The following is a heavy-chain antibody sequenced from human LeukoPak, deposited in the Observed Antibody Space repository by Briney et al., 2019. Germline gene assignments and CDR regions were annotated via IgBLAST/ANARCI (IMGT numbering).Heavy chain of an antibody. Sequence: ASVKVSCKASGYTFTSYGISWVRQAPGQGLEWMGWISAYNGNTNYAQKVQGRVTMTTDTSTNTAYMELRSLRSDDTAVYYCARAAISKDGSGYFYWGQGTLVTVSS. V-gene: IGHV1-18*01. CDR1: GYTFTSYG. CDR3: ARAAISKDGSGYFY. CDR2: ISAYNGNT. J-gene: IGHJ4*02. D-gene: IGHD3-22*01.